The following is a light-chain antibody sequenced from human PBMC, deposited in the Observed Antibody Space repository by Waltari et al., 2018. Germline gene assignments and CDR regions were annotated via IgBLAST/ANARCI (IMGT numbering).Light chain of an antibody. CDR2: GAS. J-gene: IGKJ1*01. CDR3: QHYLRLPAT. Sequence: SCRASQGVGKYLAWYQQRPGQAPRLLLYGASNRATGIPDRFSGSGYGTDFSLTISSLEPEDFAVYYCQHYLRLPATFGQGTTVEIK. CDR1: QGVGKY. V-gene: IGKV3D-11*01.